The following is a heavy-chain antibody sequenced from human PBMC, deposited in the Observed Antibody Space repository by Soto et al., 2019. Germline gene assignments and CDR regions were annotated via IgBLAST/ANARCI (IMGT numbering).Heavy chain of an antibody. CDR2: IYTDGSST. V-gene: IGHV3-74*01. CDR1: GFTLSSYW. Sequence: EVQLVESGGGLVQPGGSLRLSCAASGFTLSSYWMHWVRQTPGKGLVWVSRIYTDGSSTTYADSVKGRFTISRDNAKNTLYLQMNSLRAEDTAVYYCARLDGTYYEGPYYYYGMDVWGQGTKVTVSS. D-gene: IGHD1-26*01. J-gene: IGHJ6*02. CDR3: ARLDGTYYEGPYYYYGMDV.